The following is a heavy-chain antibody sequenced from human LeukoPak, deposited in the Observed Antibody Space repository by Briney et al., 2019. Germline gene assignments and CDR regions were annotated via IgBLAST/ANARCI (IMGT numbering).Heavy chain of an antibody. CDR2: ISYDGSNK. CDR1: GFTFSSYG. V-gene: IGHV3-30*18. J-gene: IGHJ4*02. CDR3: AKACSSGWYGFGY. Sequence: GGSLRLSCAASGFTFSSYGMHWVRQAPGKGLEWVAVISYDGSNKYYADSVKGRFTISRDNSKNTLYLQMNSLRAEDTAVYYCAKACSSGWYGFGYWGQGTLVTVSS. D-gene: IGHD6-19*01.